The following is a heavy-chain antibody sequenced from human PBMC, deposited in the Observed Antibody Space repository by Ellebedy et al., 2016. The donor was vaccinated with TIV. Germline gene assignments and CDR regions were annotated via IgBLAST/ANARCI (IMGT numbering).Heavy chain of an antibody. Sequence: GESLKISCAPSGFPFSSEWVSWVRQAPGKGLEWVANINHDGSEANYVDSVKGRFTISRDNSKATLFLQMNSLRAEDTAIYFCARDPVGVGPAFDVWGQGTMVTVSS. CDR2: INHDGSEA. J-gene: IGHJ3*01. CDR3: ARDPVGVGPAFDV. CDR1: GFPFSSEW. D-gene: IGHD4-23*01. V-gene: IGHV3-7*03.